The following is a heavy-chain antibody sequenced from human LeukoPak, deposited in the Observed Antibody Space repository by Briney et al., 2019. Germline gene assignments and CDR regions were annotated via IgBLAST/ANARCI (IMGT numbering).Heavy chain of an antibody. CDR1: GDSVSSNIAA. CDR3: ARGSSSGWFNYYYYMDV. D-gene: IGHD6-19*01. J-gene: IGHJ6*03. CDR2: TYYKSKWYN. Sequence: SQTLSLTCAISGDSVSSNIAAWHWIRQSPSRGLEWLGRTYYKSKWYNDYAVSVKSRITINPDTSKNQFSLQLNSVTPEDTAVYYCARGSSSGWFNYYYYMDVWGKGTTVTVSS. V-gene: IGHV6-1*01.